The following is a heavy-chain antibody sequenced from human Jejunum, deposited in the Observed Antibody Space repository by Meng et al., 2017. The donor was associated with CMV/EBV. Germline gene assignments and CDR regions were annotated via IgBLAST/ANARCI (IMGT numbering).Heavy chain of an antibody. CDR2: IFPGDSET. Sequence: IAWVRQMPGKGLEWMGIIFPGDSETRYSPSFQGHVTISADKSISTAYLQWSSLKASDTAMYYCARLSGYCSSTSCYFSGLDSWGQGTLVTVSS. CDR3: ARLSGYCSSTSCYFSGLDS. D-gene: IGHD2-2*01. J-gene: IGHJ4*02. V-gene: IGHV5-51*01.